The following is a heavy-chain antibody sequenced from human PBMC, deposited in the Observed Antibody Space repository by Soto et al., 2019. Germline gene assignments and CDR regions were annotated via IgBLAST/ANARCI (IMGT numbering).Heavy chain of an antibody. CDR1: GFTFSSYS. CDR2: ISSSSSYI. Sequence: GGSLRLSCAASGFTFSSYSMNWVRQAPGKGLEWVSSISSSSSYIYYADSVKGRFTISRDNAKNSLYLQMNSLRAEDTAVYYCAREGVVIATYYYFDYWGQGTLVTVSS. V-gene: IGHV3-21*01. CDR3: AREGVVIATYYYFDY. J-gene: IGHJ4*02. D-gene: IGHD2-21*01.